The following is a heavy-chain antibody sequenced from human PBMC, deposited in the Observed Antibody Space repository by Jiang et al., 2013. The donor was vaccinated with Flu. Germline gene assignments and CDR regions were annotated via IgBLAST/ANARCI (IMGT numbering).Heavy chain of an antibody. CDR3: AREHTAGVTRGAFDL. CDR2: TYGGVTT. CDR1: VSPSAVLVTT. D-gene: IGHD6-13*01. Sequence: LVESGPQDWRSLQRPCPSPALSLVSPSAVLVTTGLGYGSPPGRDRSRIGRTYGGVTTYNPSLESRVTISEDTSKNQFSLKLVSVTAADTAIYFCAREHTAGVTRGAFDLWGQGTVVTVTS. V-gene: IGHV4-61*02. J-gene: IGHJ3*01.